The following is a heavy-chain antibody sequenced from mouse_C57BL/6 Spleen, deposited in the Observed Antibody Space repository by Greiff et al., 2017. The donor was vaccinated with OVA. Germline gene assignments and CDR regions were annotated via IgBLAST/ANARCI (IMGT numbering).Heavy chain of an antibody. J-gene: IGHJ2*01. Sequence: QVQLQQPGAELVMPGASVKLSCKASGYTFTSYWMHWVKQRPGQGLEWIGEIDPSDSYTNYNQKFKGKSTLTVDKSSRTAYMQLSSLTSEDSAVYYCARGLSTMVAYFDYWGQGTTLTVSS. CDR3: ARGLSTMVAYFDY. CDR2: IDPSDSYT. V-gene: IGHV1-69*01. D-gene: IGHD2-2*01. CDR1: GYTFTSYW.